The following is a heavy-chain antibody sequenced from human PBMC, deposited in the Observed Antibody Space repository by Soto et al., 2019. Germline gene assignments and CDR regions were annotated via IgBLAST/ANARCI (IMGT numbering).Heavy chain of an antibody. J-gene: IGHJ3*02. CDR1: GFTVSSNY. D-gene: IGHD2-15*01. CDR3: ARIVQDIVVVVAATQLGAFDI. Sequence: GGSLRLSCAASGFTVSSNYMSWVRQAPGKGLEWVSVIYSGGSTYYADSVKGRFTISRDNSKNTLYLQMNSLRAEDTAVYYCARIVQDIVVVVAATQLGAFDIWGQGTMVTVSS. V-gene: IGHV3-66*01. CDR2: IYSGGST.